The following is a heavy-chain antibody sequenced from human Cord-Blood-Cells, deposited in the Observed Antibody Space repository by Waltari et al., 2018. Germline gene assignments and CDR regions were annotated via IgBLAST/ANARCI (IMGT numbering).Heavy chain of an antibody. J-gene: IGHJ4*02. D-gene: IGHD3-3*01. CDR1: GFPFRSYG. V-gene: IGHV3-30*02. Sequence: QVQLVESGGGVVQPGGSLRLSCAASGFPFRSYGMPWVRQAPGKGLEWVAFIRYDGSNKYYADSVKGRFTISRDNSKNTLYLQMNSLRAEDTAVYYCAKGAIWSGYLYWGQGTLVTVSS. CDR3: AKGAIWSGYLY. CDR2: IRYDGSNK.